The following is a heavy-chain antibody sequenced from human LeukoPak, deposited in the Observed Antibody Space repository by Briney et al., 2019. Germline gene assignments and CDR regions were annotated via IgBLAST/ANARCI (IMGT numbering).Heavy chain of an antibody. J-gene: IGHJ6*02. Sequence: SETRSLTCAGYGGSFSGYYWSWIRQPPGKGLEWIGEINHSGSTNYNPSLKSRVTISVDTSKNQFSLKLSSVTAADTAVYYCSRVLKNYYYGMDVWGQGTTVTVSS. V-gene: IGHV4-34*01. D-gene: IGHD2-8*01. CDR1: GGSFSGYY. CDR3: SRVLKNYYYGMDV. CDR2: INHSGST.